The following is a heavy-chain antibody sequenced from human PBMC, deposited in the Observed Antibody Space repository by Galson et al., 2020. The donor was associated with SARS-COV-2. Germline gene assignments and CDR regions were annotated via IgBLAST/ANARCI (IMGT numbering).Heavy chain of an antibody. CDR2: INHSGST. V-gene: IGHV4-34*01. CDR1: GGSFSGYY. Sequence: SETLSLTCAVYGGSFSGYYWTWIRQPPGKGLEWIGEINHSGSTNYSPSLKSRVTISADTSKNQFSLKLSSVTAADTAVYYCARGFSGTSGFNPGIDYWGQGTLVSVSS. J-gene: IGHJ4*02. D-gene: IGHD3-22*01. CDR3: ARGFSGTSGFNPGIDY.